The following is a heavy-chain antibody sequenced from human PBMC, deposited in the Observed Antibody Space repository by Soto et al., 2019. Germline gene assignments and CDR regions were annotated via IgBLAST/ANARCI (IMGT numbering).Heavy chain of an antibody. CDR2: INHSGST. Sequence: ASETLSLTCAVYGGSFSGYSWTWIRQPPGTGLEWIGEINHSGSTNYNPSLKSRVTISLDTSKNQFSLNVNSVTAADTAVYYCVRSVILSGGSYKGLIWLHYFDTWGPGTLVTVSS. CDR3: VRSVILSGGSYKGLIWLHYFDT. J-gene: IGHJ4*02. CDR1: GGSFSGYS. D-gene: IGHD3-3*01. V-gene: IGHV4-34*01.